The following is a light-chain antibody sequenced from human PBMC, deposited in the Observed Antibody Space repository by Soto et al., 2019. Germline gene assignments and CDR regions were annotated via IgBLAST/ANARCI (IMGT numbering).Light chain of an antibody. Sequence: DIQMTQSPSTLSGSVGGRVTITCRASQTISSWLAWYQQKPGKAPKLLIYKASTLKSGVPSRFSGSGSGTEFTLPLSSPQPDDFATYYCQHNNSYSGAFGQGNKV. CDR2: KAS. CDR3: QHNNSYSGA. CDR1: QTISSW. J-gene: IGKJ1*01. V-gene: IGKV1-5*03.